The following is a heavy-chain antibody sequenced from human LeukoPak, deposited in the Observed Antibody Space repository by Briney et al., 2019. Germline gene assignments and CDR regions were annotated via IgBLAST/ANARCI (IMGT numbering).Heavy chain of an antibody. Sequence: PGRSLRLSCAASGFTFDDYAMHWVRQAPGKGLEWVSGISWNSGSIDYADSVKGRFTISRDNAKNSLYLQMNSLRAEDTALYYCVKDSGYDSGDLDYWGQGTLVTVSS. CDR3: VKDSGYDSGDLDY. J-gene: IGHJ4*02. CDR2: ISWNSGSI. D-gene: IGHD5-12*01. V-gene: IGHV3-9*01. CDR1: GFTFDDYA.